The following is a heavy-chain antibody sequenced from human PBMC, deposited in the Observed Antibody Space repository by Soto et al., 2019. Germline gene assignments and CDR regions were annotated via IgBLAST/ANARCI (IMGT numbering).Heavy chain of an antibody. J-gene: IGHJ5*02. CDR1: GGTISGYY. CDR2: IYSSGST. V-gene: IGHV4-4*07. CDR3: ARGQRFSDWFDP. D-gene: IGHD3-3*01. Sequence: SETLSLTCTVTGGTISGYYWTWIRQSAGGGLEWIGRIYSSGSTNYNPSLKSRVTISLDTSMNHFSLRLSSVTAADTAVYYCARGQRFSDWFDPWGQGTWVTVS.